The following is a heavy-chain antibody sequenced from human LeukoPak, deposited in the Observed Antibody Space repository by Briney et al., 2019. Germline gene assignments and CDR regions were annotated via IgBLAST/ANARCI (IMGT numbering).Heavy chain of an antibody. J-gene: IGHJ4*02. CDR3: ARGPRALDY. CDR1: GFTVSSNY. Sequence: GGSLGLSCAASGFTVSSNYMSWVRQAPGKGLEWVSVIYSGGSTYYADSVKGRFTISRDNSKNTLYLQMSSLRAEDTAVYYCARGPRALDYWGQGTLVTVSS. CDR2: IYSGGST. V-gene: IGHV3-66*02.